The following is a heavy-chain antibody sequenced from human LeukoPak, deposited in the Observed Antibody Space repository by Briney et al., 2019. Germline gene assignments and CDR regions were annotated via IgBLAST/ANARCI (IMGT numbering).Heavy chain of an antibody. D-gene: IGHD3-3*01. J-gene: IGHJ4*02. CDR2: IKQDGSEK. CDR3: ARDQGDFWSGYGRDY. V-gene: IGHV3-7*01. Sequence: GGSLRLSCAASGFTFSSYWMSWVRQAPGKGLEWVANIKQDGSEKYYVDSVKGRFTISRDNAKNSLYLQMNSLRAEDTAVYYCARDQGDFWSGYGRDYWGQGTLVTVSS. CDR1: GFTFSSYW.